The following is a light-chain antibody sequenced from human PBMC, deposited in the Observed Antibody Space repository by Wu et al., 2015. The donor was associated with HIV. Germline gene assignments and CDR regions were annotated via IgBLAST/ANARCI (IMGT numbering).Light chain of an antibody. V-gene: IGKV3-20*01. J-gene: IGKJ4*01. CDR1: QSVSSSY. CDR3: QQYGSSPLT. Sequence: EIVLTQSPGTLSLSPGERATLSCRASQSVSSSYLAWYQQKPGQAPRLLIYGSSSRATGIPDRFSGSGSGTDFTLTISRLDPEDFAVYYCQQYGSSPLTFGGGTTLEIK. CDR2: GSS.